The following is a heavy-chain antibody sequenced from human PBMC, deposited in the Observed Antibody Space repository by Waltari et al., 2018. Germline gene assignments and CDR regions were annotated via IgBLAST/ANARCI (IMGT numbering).Heavy chain of an antibody. V-gene: IGHV3-23*01. D-gene: IGHD3-22*01. Sequence: EVQVLESGGGLVQPGGSLRPTCTASGFIFNKYALNWVRQAPGKGLEWVSGINGYGDKTYYADSVKGRFTLSRDNSRNTLSLQMNSLRAEDTAVYYCAKAHFYDTSGYIEHWGQGTLVTVSS. CDR2: INGYGDKT. J-gene: IGHJ5*02. CDR1: GFIFNKYA. CDR3: AKAHFYDTSGYIEH.